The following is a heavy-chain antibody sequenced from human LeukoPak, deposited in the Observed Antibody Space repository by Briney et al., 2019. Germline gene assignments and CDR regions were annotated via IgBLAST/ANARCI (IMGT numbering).Heavy chain of an antibody. CDR1: GFTFSSYG. D-gene: IGHD2-21*02. CDR2: IRYDGSNK. Sequence: GESLRLSCAASGFTFSSYGMHWVRQAPGKGLEWVAFIRYDGSNKYYADSVKGRFTISRDNSKNTLHLQMNSLRAEDTAVYYCAKDHDYYFDYWGQGTLVTVSS. J-gene: IGHJ4*02. CDR3: AKDHDYYFDY. V-gene: IGHV3-30*02.